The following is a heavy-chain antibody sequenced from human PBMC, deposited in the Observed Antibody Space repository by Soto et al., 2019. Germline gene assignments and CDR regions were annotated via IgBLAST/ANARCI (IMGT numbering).Heavy chain of an antibody. CDR1: GASIRSGGFY. J-gene: IGHJ4*02. CDR2: FYYSGNA. CDR3: ASATGAVNYFDY. D-gene: IGHD3-10*01. V-gene: IGHV4-31*03. Sequence: QVQLQESGPGLVKPPQTLSLTCTVSGASIRSGGFYWSWIRQHPEKGLEWIGYFYYSGNAYYNPSLRSRLSISRDASENQFSLNLSSVTAADTAVYFCASATGAVNYFDYWGQGILVTVSS.